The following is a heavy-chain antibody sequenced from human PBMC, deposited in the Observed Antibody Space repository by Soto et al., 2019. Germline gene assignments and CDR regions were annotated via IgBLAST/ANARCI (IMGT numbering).Heavy chain of an antibody. D-gene: IGHD3-16*02. CDR3: ARGRCAITFGGITVPRLYFDY. Sequence: PSETLSLTCAVYGGSFSDFYWYWIPQPPGKGLEWIGEINRSGSTNYNPSLKSRVTISIDTSKSQFSLKLSSVTAADTAVYYCARGRCAITFGGITVPRLYFDYWGQGALVT. J-gene: IGHJ4*02. CDR1: GGSFSDFY. CDR2: INRSGST. V-gene: IGHV4-34*01.